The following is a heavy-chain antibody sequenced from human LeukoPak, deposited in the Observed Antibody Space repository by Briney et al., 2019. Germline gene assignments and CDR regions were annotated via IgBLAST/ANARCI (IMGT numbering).Heavy chain of an antibody. CDR2: INHSGST. D-gene: IGHD4-23*01. Sequence: SETLSLNCAVYGGSFSGCYWSWIRPPPGRGLEWIGEINHSGSTNYNPSLKSRVTISVDTSKNQFSLKLSSVTAADTAVYYCARGRDFGGNSRLVAFDIWGQGTMVTVSS. CDR3: ARGRDFGGNSRLVAFDI. CDR1: GGSFSGCY. V-gene: IGHV4-34*01. J-gene: IGHJ3*02.